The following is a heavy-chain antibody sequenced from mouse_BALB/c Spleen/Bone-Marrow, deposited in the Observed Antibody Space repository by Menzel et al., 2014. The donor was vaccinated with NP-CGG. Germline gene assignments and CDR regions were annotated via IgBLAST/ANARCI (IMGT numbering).Heavy chain of an antibody. Sequence: EVKVEESGGGLVQPGGSLKLSCAASGFTFSNYGMSWVRQTPDKRLEMIATVNVNGDRTYHPDSVKGRFTISRDNAKNTLSLQMSSLKSEDTAMYYCARGYDYSSWFAYWGQGTLVTVSA. D-gene: IGHD2-4*01. CDR3: ARGYDYSSWFAY. CDR1: GFTFSNYG. V-gene: IGHV5-6-3*01. J-gene: IGHJ3*01. CDR2: VNVNGDRT.